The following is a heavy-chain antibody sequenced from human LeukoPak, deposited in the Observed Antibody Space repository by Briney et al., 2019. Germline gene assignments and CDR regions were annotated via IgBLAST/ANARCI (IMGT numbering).Heavy chain of an antibody. V-gene: IGHV3-30-3*01. D-gene: IGHD1-14*01. Sequence: PGGSLRLSCAASGFTFSSYAMHWVRQAPGKGLEWVAVISYDGSNKYYADSVKGRFTISRDNAKNSVYLQINSLRAEDAAVYYCARYCRITNPGHYYMDVWGIGTTVTVSS. CDR2: ISYDGSNK. J-gene: IGHJ6*03. CDR1: GFTFSSYA. CDR3: ARYCRITNPGHYYMDV.